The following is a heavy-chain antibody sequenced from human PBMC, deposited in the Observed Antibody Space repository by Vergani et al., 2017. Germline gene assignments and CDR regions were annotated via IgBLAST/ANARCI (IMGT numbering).Heavy chain of an antibody. V-gene: IGHV3-23*01. CDR3: AKGWENIVVVPAAIRSQLSGY. CDR2: ISGSGGST. Sequence: EVQLLESGGGLVQPGGYLRLSCAASGFTFSSYAMSWVRQAPGKGLEWVSAISGSGGSTYYADSVKGRFTISRDNSKNTLYLQMNSLRAEDTAVYYCAKGWENIVVVPAAIRSQLSGYWGQGTLVTVSS. CDR1: GFTFSSYA. J-gene: IGHJ4*02. D-gene: IGHD2-2*01.